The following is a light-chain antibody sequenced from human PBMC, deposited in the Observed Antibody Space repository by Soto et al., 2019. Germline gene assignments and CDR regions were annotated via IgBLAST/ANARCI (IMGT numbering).Light chain of an antibody. J-gene: IGKJ1*01. CDR3: QQLTDWPPQWT. CDR2: GAS. CDR1: QSVSSSY. Sequence: IVLTQSPGTLSLSPGERATLCCRTGQSVSSSYLAWYQQKPGQAPRLLIYGASSRATGIPDRFSGSGSGTDFTLTISSLEPEDSAVYYCQQLTDWPPQWTFGQGTKVDIK. V-gene: IGKV3D-20*02.